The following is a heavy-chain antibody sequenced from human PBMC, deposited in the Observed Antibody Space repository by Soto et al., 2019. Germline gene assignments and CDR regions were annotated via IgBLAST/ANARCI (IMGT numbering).Heavy chain of an antibody. J-gene: IGHJ4*02. CDR3: TRGPLD. V-gene: IGHV1-2*02. CDR1: GYIFTAYY. Sequence: AAVKVSCKASGYIFTAYYLHWVRQAPGQGLEWMGWIYPDTGDTGFHQKFQDRVTLTRDTATDTAFMELTGLKFNDTALYYCTRGPLDWGQGTQVSVSS. CDR2: IYPDTGDT.